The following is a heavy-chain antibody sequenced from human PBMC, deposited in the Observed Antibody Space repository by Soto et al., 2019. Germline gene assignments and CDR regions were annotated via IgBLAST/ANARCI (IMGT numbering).Heavy chain of an antibody. J-gene: IGHJ4*02. CDR1: GFTFSSYG. D-gene: IGHD3-10*01. Sequence: QVQLVESGGGVVQPGRSLRLSCAASGFTFSSYGMHWVRQAPGKGLEWVAVIWYDGSNKYYADSVKGRFTISRDNSKNTLYLQMNSLRAEDTAVYYCARVWFGELLYLDYWGQGTLVTVSS. V-gene: IGHV3-33*01. CDR2: IWYDGSNK. CDR3: ARVWFGELLYLDY.